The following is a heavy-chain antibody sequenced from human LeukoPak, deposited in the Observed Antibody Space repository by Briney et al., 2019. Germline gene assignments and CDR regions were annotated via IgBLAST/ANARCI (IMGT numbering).Heavy chain of an antibody. CDR3: ARTASKYFDY. Sequence: ASVKVSCKASGYTFTDYYIHWVRQAPGQGLEWMGWINPNNGGTNYAQKFQGRVTVTRDTSVSTAYMELSGLRSDDTAMYYCARTASKYFDYWGQGTLVTVSS. V-gene: IGHV1-2*02. CDR1: GYTFTDYY. D-gene: IGHD4-11*01. CDR2: INPNNGGT. J-gene: IGHJ4*02.